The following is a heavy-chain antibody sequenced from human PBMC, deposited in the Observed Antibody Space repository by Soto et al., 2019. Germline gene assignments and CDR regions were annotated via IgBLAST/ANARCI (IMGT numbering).Heavy chain of an antibody. Sequence: VSLRLPCAAAGFTIRGSAMHWVRQAYRKGLEWVGRIRSKANSYATAYAASVKGRFTISRDDSKNTAYLQMNSLKIVVKAVYYCTGLMVISSYWGQGTLVTGSS. V-gene: IGHV3-73*01. CDR2: IRSKANSYAT. CDR1: GFTIRGSA. D-gene: IGHD3-22*01. J-gene: IGHJ4*02. CDR3: TGLMVISSY.